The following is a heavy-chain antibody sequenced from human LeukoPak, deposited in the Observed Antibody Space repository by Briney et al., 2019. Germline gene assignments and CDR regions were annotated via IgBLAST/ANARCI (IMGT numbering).Heavy chain of an antibody. CDR1: GGSFSGYY. V-gene: IGHV4-34*01. Sequence: KPSETLSLTCAVYGGSFSGYYWSWIRQPPGKGLEWIGEINHSGSTNYNPSLKSRVTISVDTSKNQFSLKLSSVTAADTAVYYCARDRDYGGYYYYMDVWGKGTTVTVSS. D-gene: IGHD4-23*01. CDR3: ARDRDYGGYYYYMDV. CDR2: INHSGST. J-gene: IGHJ6*03.